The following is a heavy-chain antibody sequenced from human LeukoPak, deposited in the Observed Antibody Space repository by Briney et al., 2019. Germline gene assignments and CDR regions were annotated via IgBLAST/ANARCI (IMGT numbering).Heavy chain of an antibody. CDR1: GFTFDDYG. Sequence: GGSLRLSCAASGFTFDDYGMSWVRQAPGKGLEWVSGINWNGGSTGYADSVKGRFTISRDNAKNSLYLQMNSLRAEDTALYYCARDNHGSWGTYYYYYYMDVWGKGTTVTVSS. V-gene: IGHV3-20*04. J-gene: IGHJ6*03. CDR3: ARDNHGSWGTYYYYYYMDV. D-gene: IGHD1-26*01. CDR2: INWNGGST.